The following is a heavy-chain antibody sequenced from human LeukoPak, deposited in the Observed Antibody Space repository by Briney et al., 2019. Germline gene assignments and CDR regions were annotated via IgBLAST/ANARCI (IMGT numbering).Heavy chain of an antibody. V-gene: IGHV3-74*01. CDR1: GFTFTSYR. CDR3: ARGYYAMDV. CDR2: INTDGSST. Sequence: GGSLRLSCAASGFTFTSYRIHWVRQVPGKGLEWVSSINTDGSSTSYAESVKGRFTISRDNAKNTLYLQMNTLRAEDTAVYYCARGYYAMDVWGQGTTVTVSS. J-gene: IGHJ6*02.